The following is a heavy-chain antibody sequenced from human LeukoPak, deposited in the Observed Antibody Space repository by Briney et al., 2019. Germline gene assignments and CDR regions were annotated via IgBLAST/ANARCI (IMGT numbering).Heavy chain of an antibody. V-gene: IGHV1-18*01. D-gene: IGHD6-6*01. J-gene: IGHJ3*01. CDR2: ISAYNGNT. CDR3: ARADSSSSRGAFHF. CDR1: GYPFTSYG. Sequence: ASVKVSCKASGYPFTSYGISWVRQAPGQGLEWMGWISAYNGNTNYAQKLQGRVTMTTDTSTSTAYMELRSLRSDDTAVYYCARADSSSSRGAFHFWGQGTMVTVSS.